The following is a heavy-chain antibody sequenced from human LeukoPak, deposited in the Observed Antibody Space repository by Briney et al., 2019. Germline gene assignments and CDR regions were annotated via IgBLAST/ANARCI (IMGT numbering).Heavy chain of an antibody. CDR1: GGTFSSYA. Sequence: AASVKVSCKASGGTFSSYAISWVRQAPGQGLEGMGGIIPIFGTANYAQKFQGRVTITADESTSTAYMELSGLRSEDTAVYYCARDYYDSSGYYQGIDYWGQGTLVTVSS. CDR2: IIPIFGTA. V-gene: IGHV1-69*01. CDR3: ARDYYDSSGYYQGIDY. D-gene: IGHD3-22*01. J-gene: IGHJ4*02.